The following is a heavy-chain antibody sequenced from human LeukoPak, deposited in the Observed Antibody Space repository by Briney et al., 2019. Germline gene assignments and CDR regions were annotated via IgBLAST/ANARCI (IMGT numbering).Heavy chain of an antibody. D-gene: IGHD3-10*01. CDR3: TRDSITMVRGVLSMDV. J-gene: IGHJ6*02. Sequence: GRSLRLSCTASGFTFGDYAMSWVRQAPGKGLEWVGFIRSKAYGGTTEYAASVKGRFTISRDDSKSIAYLLMNSLKTEDTAVYYCTRDSITMVRGVLSMDVWGQGTTVAVSS. CDR2: IRSKAYGGTT. V-gene: IGHV3-49*04. CDR1: GFTFGDYA.